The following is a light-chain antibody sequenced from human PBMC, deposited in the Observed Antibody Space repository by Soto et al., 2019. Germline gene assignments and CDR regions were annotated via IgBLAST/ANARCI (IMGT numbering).Light chain of an antibody. CDR1: QSVSNN. CDR2: GAS. Sequence: EIVLTQSPGTLSLSPGERATLSCSASQSVSNNYLAWYQQKPGQAPRLLIYGASNRATGIPDRFSGSGSGTEFTLTISSLQSEDFAVYYCQQYNDWPPRITFGQGTRLEIK. V-gene: IGKV3-15*01. J-gene: IGKJ5*01. CDR3: QQYNDWPPRIT.